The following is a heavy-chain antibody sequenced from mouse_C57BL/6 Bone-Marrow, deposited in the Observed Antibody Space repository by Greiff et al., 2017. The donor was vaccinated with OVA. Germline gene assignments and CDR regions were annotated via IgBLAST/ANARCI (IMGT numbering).Heavy chain of an antibody. V-gene: IGHV1-64*01. CDR2: IHPNSGST. CDR3: ARAPYDYDGYAMDD. Sequence: VQLQQPGAELVKPGASVKLSCKASGYTFTSYWMHWVKQRPGQGLEWIGMIHPNSGSTNYNEKFKSKATLTVDKSSSTAYMQLSSLTSEDSAVYYCARAPYDYDGYAMDDWGQGTSVTVSS. D-gene: IGHD2-4*01. CDR1: GYTFTSYW. J-gene: IGHJ4*01.